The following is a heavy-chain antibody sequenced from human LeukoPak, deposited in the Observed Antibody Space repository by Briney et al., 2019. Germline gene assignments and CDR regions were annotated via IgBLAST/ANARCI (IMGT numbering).Heavy chain of an antibody. CDR3: ARAPRGAFDI. J-gene: IGHJ3*02. V-gene: IGHV4-61*02. CDR1: GGSISSSSYY. Sequence: PSETLSLTCTVSGGSISSSSYYWSWIRQPAGKGLEWIGRIYTSGRTNYNPSLKSRVTISVDTSKNQFSLKLSSVTAADTAVYYCARAPRGAFDIWGQGTMVTVSS. CDR2: IYTSGRT.